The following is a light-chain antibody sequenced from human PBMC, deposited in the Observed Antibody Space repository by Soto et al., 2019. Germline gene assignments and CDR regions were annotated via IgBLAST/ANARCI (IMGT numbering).Light chain of an antibody. CDR1: QSISNW. CDR3: KCGVT. V-gene: IGKV1-5*03. Sequence: DIQMTQSPSTLSASVGDRVTITCRASQSISNWLAWYQQKPGKAPKLLIYKASSLESGVPSRFSGSGSGTEFTLTMRGLQPADFASHYCKCGVTFGRGTKVEIK. CDR2: KAS. J-gene: IGKJ4*01.